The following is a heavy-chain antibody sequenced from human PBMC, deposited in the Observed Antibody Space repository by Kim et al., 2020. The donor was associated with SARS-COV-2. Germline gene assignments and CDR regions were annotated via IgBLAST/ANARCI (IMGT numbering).Heavy chain of an antibody. CDR1: GFTFSSYE. CDR2: ISSSGSTI. V-gene: IGHV3-48*03. D-gene: IGHD5-12*01. Sequence: GGSLRLSCAASGFTFSSYEMNWVRQAPGKGLEWVSYISSSGSTIYYADSVKGRFTISRDNAKNSLYLQMNSLRAEDTAVYYCARDPGGYDPRGGDWGQGTLVTVSS. J-gene: IGHJ4*02. CDR3: ARDPGGYDPRGGD.